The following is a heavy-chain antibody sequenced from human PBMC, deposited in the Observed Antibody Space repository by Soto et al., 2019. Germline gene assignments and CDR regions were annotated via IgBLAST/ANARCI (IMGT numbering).Heavy chain of an antibody. J-gene: IGHJ6*03. Sequence: GESLKISCKGSGYSFTSYWIGWVRQMPGKGLEWMGIIYPGDSDTRYSPSFQGQVTISADKSISTAYLQWSSLKASDTAMYYCARRGYCSSTSCYEGYYYYMDVWGKGTTVTVSS. CDR2: IYPGDSDT. D-gene: IGHD2-2*03. CDR3: ARRGYCSSTSCYEGYYYYMDV. V-gene: IGHV5-51*01. CDR1: GYSFTSYW.